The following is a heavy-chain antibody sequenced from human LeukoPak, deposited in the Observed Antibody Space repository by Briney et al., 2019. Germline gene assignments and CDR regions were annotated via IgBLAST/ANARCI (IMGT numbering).Heavy chain of an antibody. Sequence: GGSLRLSCAASGFTFSSYPMHWVRQAPGKGLEWVAVIWYDGSNKYYADSVKGRFTISRDNSKNTLYLQMNSLRAEDTAVYYCAREGNYYDSSGYYTGYFDYWGQGTLVTVSS. CDR3: AREGNYYDSSGYYTGYFDY. CDR2: IWYDGSNK. V-gene: IGHV3-33*08. D-gene: IGHD3-22*01. J-gene: IGHJ4*02. CDR1: GFTFSSYP.